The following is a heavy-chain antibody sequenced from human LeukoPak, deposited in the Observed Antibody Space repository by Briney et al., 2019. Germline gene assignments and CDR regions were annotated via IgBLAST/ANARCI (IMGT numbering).Heavy chain of an antibody. CDR3: AREGIGWQQLADAFDI. CDR1: GFTFSSYS. V-gene: IGHV3-21*01. J-gene: IGHJ3*02. D-gene: IGHD6-13*01. Sequence: GGSLRLSCAASGFTFSSYSMNWVRQAPGKGLEWVSSISSSSSYIYYADSVKGRFTISRDNAKNSLHLQMNSLRAEDTAVYYCAREGIGWQQLADAFDIWGQGTMVTVSS. CDR2: ISSSSSYI.